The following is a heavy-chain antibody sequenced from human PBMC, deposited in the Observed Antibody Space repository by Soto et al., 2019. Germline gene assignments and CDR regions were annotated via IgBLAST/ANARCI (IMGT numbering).Heavy chain of an antibody. J-gene: IGHJ6*02. Sequence: EVQLVETGGGLIQPGGSLRLSCLASGFSVTTNYIIWVRQPPGKGLEWVSTTFTGGSTHYADYVKGRFSISRDNSKNTGYLQMNNLRVEDTAVYYCAKKPPSSIQGWAFGMDVWGQGTTVSVSS. CDR2: TFTGGST. D-gene: IGHD1-26*01. V-gene: IGHV3-53*02. CDR3: AKKPPSSIQGWAFGMDV. CDR1: GFSVTTNY.